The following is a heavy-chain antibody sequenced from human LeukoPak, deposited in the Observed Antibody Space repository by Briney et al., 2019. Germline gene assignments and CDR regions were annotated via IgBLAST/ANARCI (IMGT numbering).Heavy chain of an antibody. V-gene: IGHV3-23*01. CDR3: ARGVTSAFYSPGF. CDR2: ISDFGVNT. D-gene: IGHD3-3*01. CDR1: GLTFSSYA. Sequence: GWSLRLSCAASGLTFSSYAMTWVRQAPGKGLEWVTSISDFGVNTYYADSVKGRFTISRDNSENTLFLQVSSLRDEDTAIYYCARGVTSAFYSPGFWGQGTLVTVSS. J-gene: IGHJ4*02.